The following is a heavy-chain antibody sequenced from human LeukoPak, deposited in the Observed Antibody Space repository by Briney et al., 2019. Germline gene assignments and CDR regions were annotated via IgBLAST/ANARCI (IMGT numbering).Heavy chain of an antibody. J-gene: IGHJ5*02. CDR3: AREELGLFDP. V-gene: IGHV1-18*01. CDR2: ISAYNGNT. D-gene: IGHD3-10*01. CDR1: GYTFTSYG. Sequence: EASAKVSCKASGYTFTSYGISWVRQAPGQGLEWMGWISAYNGNTNYAQKLQGRVTMTTDTSTSTAYMELRSLRSDDTAVYYCAREELGLFDPWGQGTLVIVSS.